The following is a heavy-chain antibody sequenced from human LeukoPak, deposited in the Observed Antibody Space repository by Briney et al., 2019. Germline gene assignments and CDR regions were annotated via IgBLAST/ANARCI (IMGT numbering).Heavy chain of an antibody. V-gene: IGHV4-30-2*01. CDR3: VRGSNWFDP. CDR2: IYHSGST. D-gene: IGHD3-10*01. Sequence: PPQTLSLTCAVSGGSISSGGYSWSWIRQPPGKGLEWIGYIYHSGSTYYNPSLKSRVTISVDRSKNQFSLKLSSVTAADTAVYYCVRGSNWFDPWGQGTLVTVSS. J-gene: IGHJ5*02. CDR1: GGSISSGGYS.